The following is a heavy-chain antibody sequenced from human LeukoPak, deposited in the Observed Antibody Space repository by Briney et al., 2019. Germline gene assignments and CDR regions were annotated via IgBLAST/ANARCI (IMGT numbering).Heavy chain of an antibody. D-gene: IGHD2-2*01. V-gene: IGHV3-21*01. CDR3: ARVYGVVVPAAGGVDY. CDR2: ISSSSSYI. Sequence: PGGSLRLSCAASGFTFSSYSMNWVRQAPGKGLEWVSSISSSSSYIYYADSVKGRFTISRDNAKNSLYLQMNSLRAEDTAVYYCARVYGVVVPAAGGVDYWGQGTLVTVSS. CDR1: GFTFSSYS. J-gene: IGHJ4*02.